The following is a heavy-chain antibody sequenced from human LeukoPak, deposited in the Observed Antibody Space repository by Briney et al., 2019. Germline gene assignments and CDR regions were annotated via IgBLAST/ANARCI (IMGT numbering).Heavy chain of an antibody. D-gene: IGHD1-26*01. J-gene: IGHJ3*02. CDR1: GVTFSSYE. CDR2: ISSSGSTI. Sequence: GGTLRLSCAASGVTFSSYEMNWVRQAPGQGLEWVSYISSSGSTIYYADSVKGRFTISRDNAKNSLYLQMNSLRAEDTAVYYCARDPTSSWETAFDIWGQGTMVTASS. V-gene: IGHV3-48*03. CDR3: ARDPTSSWETAFDI.